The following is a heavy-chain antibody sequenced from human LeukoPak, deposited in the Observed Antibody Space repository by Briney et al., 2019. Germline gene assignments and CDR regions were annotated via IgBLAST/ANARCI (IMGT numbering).Heavy chain of an antibody. J-gene: IGHJ4*02. Sequence: PSQTLSLTCAVSGGSISSGGYSWSWIRQPPGKGLEWIGYIYYSGSTNYNPSLKSRVTISVDTSKNQFSLKLGSVTAADTAVYYCAREDSSSWYRGYFFDYWGQGTLVTVSS. V-gene: IGHV4-61*08. CDR3: AREDSSSWYRGYFFDY. D-gene: IGHD6-13*01. CDR2: IYYSGST. CDR1: GGSISSGGYS.